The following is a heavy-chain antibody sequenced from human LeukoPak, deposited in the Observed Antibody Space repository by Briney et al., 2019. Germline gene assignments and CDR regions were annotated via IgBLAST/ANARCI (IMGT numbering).Heavy chain of an antibody. V-gene: IGHV4-34*01. CDR1: GGSISNYY. CDR2: INHSGST. Sequence: SETLSLTCTVSGGSISNYYWSWIRQPPGKGLEWIGEINHSGSTNYNPSLKSRVTISVDTSKNQFSLKLSSVTAADTAVYYCARGYDSSGYLDYWGQGTLVTVSS. D-gene: IGHD3-22*01. CDR3: ARGYDSSGYLDY. J-gene: IGHJ4*02.